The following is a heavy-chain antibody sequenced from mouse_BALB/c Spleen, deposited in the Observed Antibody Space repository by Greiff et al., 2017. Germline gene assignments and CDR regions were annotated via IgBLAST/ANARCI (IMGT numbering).Heavy chain of an antibody. CDR1: GYTFTDYA. V-gene: IGHV1S137*01. D-gene: IGHD1-1*01. CDR3: TRVNYYYGSSYPDY. J-gene: IGHJ2*01. CDR2: ISTYYGDA. Sequence: VQLQESGAELVRPGVSVKISCKGSGYTFTDYAMHWVKQSHAKSLEWIGVISTYYGDASYNQKFKGKATLTVDKSSSTAYMQLSSLTSEDSAVYYCTRVNYYYGSSYPDYWGQGTTLTVSS.